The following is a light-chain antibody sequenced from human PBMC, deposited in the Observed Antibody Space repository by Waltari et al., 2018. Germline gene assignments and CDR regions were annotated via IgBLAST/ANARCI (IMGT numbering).Light chain of an antibody. CDR2: GAS. Sequence: EIVLTQSPGTLFWSPGEGAPFSCRASQRVSRTLAWYQQNPGQAPRLLSYGASSRATGIPDRFSGSGSGTDFSLTISRLEPDDSAVYFCQHYVSLPATFGQGTKVEIK. J-gene: IGKJ1*01. V-gene: IGKV3-20*01. CDR3: QHYVSLPAT. CDR1: QRVSRT.